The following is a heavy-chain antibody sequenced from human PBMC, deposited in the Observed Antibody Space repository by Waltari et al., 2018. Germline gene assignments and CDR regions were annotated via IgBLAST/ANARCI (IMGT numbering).Heavy chain of an antibody. CDR2: FRGTGGST. CDR1: GFTFSNFG. CDR3: AKGPYYGSTIGMDV. D-gene: IGHD3-10*01. Sequence: EAQLLESGGSLVQPGWSLSLSCAASGFTFSNFGMSWVRQAPGKGLEWVSGFRGTGGSTSYADSVKGRFTISRDNSKNTLYLQMNSLRAEDSAVYYCAKGPYYGSTIGMDVWGQGTTVAVSS. J-gene: IGHJ6*02. V-gene: IGHV3-23*01.